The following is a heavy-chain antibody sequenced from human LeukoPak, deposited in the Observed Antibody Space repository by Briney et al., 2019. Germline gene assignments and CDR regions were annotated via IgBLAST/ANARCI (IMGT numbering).Heavy chain of an antibody. CDR1: GFTFSSYG. CDR2: IRYDGSNK. V-gene: IGHV3-30*02. D-gene: IGHD3-9*01. J-gene: IGHJ4*02. CDR3: AKETYYDILTGYYPPDY. Sequence: PGGSLRLSCAASGFTFSSYGMHWVRQAPGKGLEWVAFIRYDGSNKYYADSAKGRFTISRDNSKNTLYLQMNSLRAEDTAVYYCAKETYYDILTGYYPPDYWGQGTLVTVSS.